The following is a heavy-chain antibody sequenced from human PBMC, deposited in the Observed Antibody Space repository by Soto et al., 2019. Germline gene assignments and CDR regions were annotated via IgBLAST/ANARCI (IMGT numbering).Heavy chain of an antibody. CDR1: GFTFSSYA. CDR2: ISYDGSNK. D-gene: IGHD2-2*01. J-gene: IGHJ4*02. CDR3: ARDGFVVVPAAMYFDY. V-gene: IGHV3-30-3*01. Sequence: PVGSLRLSCAASGFTFSSYAMHWVPQAPGKGLEWVAVISYDGSNKYYADSVKGRFTISRDNSKDTLYLQMNSLRAEDTAVYYCARDGFVVVPAAMYFDYWGQGTLVTVSS.